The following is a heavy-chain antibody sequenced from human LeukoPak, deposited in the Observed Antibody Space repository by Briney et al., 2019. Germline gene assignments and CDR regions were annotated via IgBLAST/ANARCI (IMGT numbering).Heavy chain of an antibody. CDR2: ITSSGTYI. D-gene: IGHD1-26*01. V-gene: IGHV3-21*01. Sequence: SGGSLRLSCAASGFDFNNYNMNWVRQAPGKGLEWVSSITSSGTYIYYADSVKGRFTISRGNAKNSLYLQMNSLRPEDTAVYYCARDPYSGNYGAYYYYYMDVWGKGTTVTISS. CDR1: GFDFNNYN. CDR3: ARDPYSGNYGAYYYYYMDV. J-gene: IGHJ6*03.